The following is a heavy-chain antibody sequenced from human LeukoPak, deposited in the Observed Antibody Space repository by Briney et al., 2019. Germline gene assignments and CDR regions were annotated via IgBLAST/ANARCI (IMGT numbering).Heavy chain of an antibody. D-gene: IGHD1-26*01. Sequence: ASVKVSCKASGYTLTGYYMHWVRQAPGQGLEWMGWINPNSGGTNYAQKFQGRVTMTRDTSISTAYMELSRLRSDDTAVYYCARSSSGELPLDYWGQGTLVTVSS. CDR1: GYTLTGYY. J-gene: IGHJ4*02. V-gene: IGHV1-2*02. CDR3: ARSSSGELPLDY. CDR2: INPNSGGT.